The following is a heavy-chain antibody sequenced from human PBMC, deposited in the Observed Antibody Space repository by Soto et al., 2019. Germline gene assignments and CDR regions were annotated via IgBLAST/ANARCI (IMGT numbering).Heavy chain of an antibody. CDR2: ISWNSGSI. CDR1: GFTFDDYA. D-gene: IGHD6-6*01. Sequence: EVQLVESGGGLVQPGRSLRLSCVASGFTFDDYAMHWVRLAPGKGLEWVSGISWNSGSIGYADSVKGRFTISRDNAKNSLYLQMNSLRAEDTALYYCSTGAGAGIAARVGEYWGQGTLVTVSS. CDR3: STGAGAGIAARVGEY. V-gene: IGHV3-9*01. J-gene: IGHJ4*02.